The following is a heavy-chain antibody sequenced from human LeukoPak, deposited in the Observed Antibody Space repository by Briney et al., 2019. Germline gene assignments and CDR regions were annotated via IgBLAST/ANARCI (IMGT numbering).Heavy chain of an antibody. Sequence: PGGPLSFSCEASGFTFRSYAMSWSRKAPGKGLKGFSAISGSGGSTYCADSVKGRFTISRDNSKNTLYLQMNSLRAEDTAVYYCAKCSGTTMYYYFDYWGQGTLVTVSS. CDR1: GFTFRSYA. D-gene: IGHD3-10*02. CDR2: ISGSGGST. J-gene: IGHJ4*02. V-gene: IGHV3-23*01. CDR3: AKCSGTTMYYYFDY.